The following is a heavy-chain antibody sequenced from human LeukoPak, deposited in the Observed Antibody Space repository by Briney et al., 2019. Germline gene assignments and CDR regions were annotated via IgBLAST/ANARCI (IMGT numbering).Heavy chain of an antibody. D-gene: IGHD3-10*01. Sequence: GGSLRLSCVASEFIFRDYWMSWVRQAPGKGLEWVANIKQGGREEKYVGSVKGRFAISRDDAKSTLYLQMDSLSGDDKAVYYCARDNGGWFDSWGRGTLVTVSS. CDR3: ARDNGGWFDS. V-gene: IGHV3-7*03. J-gene: IGHJ5*01. CDR1: EFIFRDYW. CDR2: IKQGGREE.